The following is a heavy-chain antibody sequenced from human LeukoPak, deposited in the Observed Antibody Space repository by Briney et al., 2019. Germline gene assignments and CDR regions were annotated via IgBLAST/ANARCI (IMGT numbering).Heavy chain of an antibody. Sequence: SETLSLTCTVSGGSISSGGYYWNWIRQPPGKGLEWIGYFYHSGITYYNPSLKSRVTISVDTSKNQFSLKLSSVTAADTAVYYCARDDFWSGYYRFDYWGQGTLVTVSS. V-gene: IGHV4-30-2*01. D-gene: IGHD3-3*01. CDR3: ARDDFWSGYYRFDY. CDR1: GGSISSGGYY. J-gene: IGHJ4*02. CDR2: FYHSGIT.